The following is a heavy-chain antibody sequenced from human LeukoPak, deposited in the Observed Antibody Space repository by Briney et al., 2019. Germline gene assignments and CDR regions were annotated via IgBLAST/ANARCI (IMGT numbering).Heavy chain of an antibody. D-gene: IGHD6-19*01. V-gene: IGHV1-18*04. J-gene: IGHJ3*02. CDR3: ARDFNEYSSGSDAFDI. Sequence: ASVKVSCKASGYTFTGYYMHWVRQAPGQGLEWMGWINAYNGNTNYAQKLQGRVTMTTDTSTSTAYMELRSLRSDDTAVYYCARDFNEYSSGSDAFDIWGQGTMVTVSS. CDR1: GYTFTGYY. CDR2: INAYNGNT.